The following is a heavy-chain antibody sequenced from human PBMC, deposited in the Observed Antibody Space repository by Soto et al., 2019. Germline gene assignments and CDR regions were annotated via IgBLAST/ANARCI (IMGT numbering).Heavy chain of an antibody. CDR2: INHSGST. J-gene: IGHJ5*02. CDR3: AREAAAGPIRWFDP. D-gene: IGHD6-13*01. V-gene: IGHV4-34*01. Sequence: QVQLQQWGAGLLKPSETLSLTCAVYGGSFSGYYWSWIRQPPGKGLEWIGEINHSGSTNYNPSLKSRVTISVDTSKNQCSLKLSSVTAADTAVYYCAREAAAGPIRWFDPWGQGTLVTVSS. CDR1: GGSFSGYY.